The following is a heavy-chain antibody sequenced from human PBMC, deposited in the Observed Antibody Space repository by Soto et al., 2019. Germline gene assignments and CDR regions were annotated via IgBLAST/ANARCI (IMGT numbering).Heavy chain of an antibody. CDR1: GFAFSSYG. V-gene: IGHV3-33*01. J-gene: IGHJ4*02. D-gene: IGHD3-16*02. Sequence: PGGSLRLSCAASGFAFSSYGMHWVRQAPGKGLEWVAVIWYDGSNKYYADSVKGRFTISRDNSKNTLYLQMNSLRAEDTAVYYCASSLGELSLYLDYWGQGTLVTVSS. CDR3: ASSLGELSLYLDY. CDR2: IWYDGSNK.